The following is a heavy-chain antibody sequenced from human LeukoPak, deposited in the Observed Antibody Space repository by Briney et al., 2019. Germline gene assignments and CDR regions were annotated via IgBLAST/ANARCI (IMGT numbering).Heavy chain of an antibody. CDR1: GGSISSGSYY. J-gene: IGHJ6*03. CDR3: ARLDSHYMDV. D-gene: IGHD2-15*01. V-gene: IGHV4-61*02. CDR2: IYTSGST. Sequence: SETLSLTCTVSGGSISSGSYYWSWIRQPAGKGLEWIGRIYTSGSTNYNPSLKSRVTISVDTSKNQFSLKLSSVTAADTAVYYCARLDSHYMDVWGKGTTVTVSS.